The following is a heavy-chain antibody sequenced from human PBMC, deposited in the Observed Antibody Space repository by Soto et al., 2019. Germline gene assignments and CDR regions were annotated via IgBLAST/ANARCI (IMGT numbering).Heavy chain of an antibody. V-gene: IGHV4-39*01. D-gene: IGHD4-17*01. CDR3: ASLRVYGDYPNDAFDI. CDR1: GGSISSSSYY. J-gene: IGHJ3*02. Sequence: SETLSLTCTVSGGSISSSSYYWGWIRQPPGKGLEWIGSIYYSGSTYYNPSLKSRVTISVDTSKNQFSLKLSSVTAADTAVYYCASLRVYGDYPNDAFDIWGQGTMVTVSS. CDR2: IYYSGST.